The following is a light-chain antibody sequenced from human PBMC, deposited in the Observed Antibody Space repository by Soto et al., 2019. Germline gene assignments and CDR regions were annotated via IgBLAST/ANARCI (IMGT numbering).Light chain of an antibody. Sequence: QSALTQPPSASGSPGPSVTISCTGTSSDVGGYNYVSWYQQHPGKAPKLMISEVTKRPSWVPDRFSGSKSGNTASLTVSGVQAEEEADYYCSSYAGSNNFVVFGGGTKLTVL. CDR1: SSDVGGYNY. CDR3: SSYAGSNNFVV. J-gene: IGLJ2*01. V-gene: IGLV2-8*01. CDR2: EVT.